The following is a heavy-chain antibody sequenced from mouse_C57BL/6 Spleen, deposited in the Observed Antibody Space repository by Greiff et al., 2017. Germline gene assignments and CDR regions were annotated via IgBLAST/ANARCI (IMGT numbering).Heavy chain of an antibody. CDR1: GYTFTDYY. CDR2: INPNNGGT. D-gene: IGHD1-1*01. CDR3: ARGYYPLYAMDY. Sequence: EVKLQQSGPELVKPGASVKISCKASGYTFTDYYMNWVKQSHGKSLEWIGDINPNNGGTSYNQKFKGKSTLTVDKSSSTAYMELRSLTSEDSAVYYCARGYYPLYAMDYWGQGTSVTVSS. V-gene: IGHV1-26*01. J-gene: IGHJ4*01.